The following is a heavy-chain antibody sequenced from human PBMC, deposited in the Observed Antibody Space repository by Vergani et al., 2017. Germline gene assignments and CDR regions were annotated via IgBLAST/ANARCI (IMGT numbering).Heavy chain of an antibody. CDR2: ISSSRSTI. D-gene: IGHD3-10*01. CDR3: ERGSGNYYRDLAPPAQ. CDR1: GFTFSSYS. Sequence: EVQLVESGGGLVQPGGSLRFSCAAPGFTFSSYSMNWVRQAPGKGLEGVSYISSSRSTIYYADSVMGRSTISRDNAKNSLYLQMNSLRDEDTAVYYCERGSGNYYRDLAPPAQWGQGTLVTVSS. J-gene: IGHJ4*02. V-gene: IGHV3-48*02.